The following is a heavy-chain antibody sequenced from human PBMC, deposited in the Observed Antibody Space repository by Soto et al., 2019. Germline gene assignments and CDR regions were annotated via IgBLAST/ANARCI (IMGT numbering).Heavy chain of an antibody. Sequence: SVKVSCKASGGTFSSYAISWVRQAPGQGLEWMGGIIPIFGTANYAQKFQGRVTITADESTSTAYMELSSLRSEDTAVYYCARDTDIVVVVASTGYYYYGMDVWGQGTTVTVSS. CDR3: ARDTDIVVVVASTGYYYYGMDV. CDR1: GGTFSSYA. V-gene: IGHV1-69*13. CDR2: IIPIFGTA. D-gene: IGHD2-15*01. J-gene: IGHJ6*02.